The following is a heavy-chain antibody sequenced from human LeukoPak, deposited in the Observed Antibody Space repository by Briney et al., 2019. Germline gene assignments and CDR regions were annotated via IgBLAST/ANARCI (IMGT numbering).Heavy chain of an antibody. Sequence: GGSLRLSCAASGFTFSSYAMSWVRQAPGKGLEWVSAISGSGGSTYYADSVKGRFTISRDNAKNSLYLQMNSLRAEDTALYYCASFTDGSYGTFDYWGQGTLVTVSS. CDR1: GFTFSSYA. V-gene: IGHV3-23*01. J-gene: IGHJ4*02. CDR2: ISGSGGST. D-gene: IGHD5-18*01. CDR3: ASFTDGSYGTFDY.